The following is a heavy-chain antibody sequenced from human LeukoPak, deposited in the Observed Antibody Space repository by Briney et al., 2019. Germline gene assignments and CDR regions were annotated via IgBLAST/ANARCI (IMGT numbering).Heavy chain of an antibody. V-gene: IGHV3-7*05. CDR1: GFRFGSYW. J-gene: IGHJ4*02. Sequence: QAGGSLRLSSAAAGFRFGSYWMSRLRQAPGKGLEWVANINQDGSEEYYVDSVKGRFTLSRDNAKNSLYLQMNSLRVEDTAVYFCARVGWPSDSWGRGALVTVSS. D-gene: IGHD6-19*01. CDR2: INQDGSEE. CDR3: ARVGWPSDS.